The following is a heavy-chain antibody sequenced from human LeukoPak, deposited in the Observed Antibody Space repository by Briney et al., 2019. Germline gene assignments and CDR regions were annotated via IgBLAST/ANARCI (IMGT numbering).Heavy chain of an antibody. D-gene: IGHD6-13*01. J-gene: IGHJ4*02. V-gene: IGHV3-11*06. CDR1: GFTVSSHY. CDR3: ARVGSIAAAGTPDY. CDR2: ISGSSSHT. Sequence: GGSLRLSCAASGFTVSSHYMSWVRQAPGKGLEWVSYISGSSSHTEYADSVKGRFTISRDNAKNSLSLQVNSLRADDTAVYYCARVGSIAAAGTPDYWGQGTLVTVSS.